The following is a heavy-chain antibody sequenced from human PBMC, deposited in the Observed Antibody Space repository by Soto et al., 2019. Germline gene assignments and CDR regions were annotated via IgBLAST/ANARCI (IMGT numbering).Heavy chain of an antibody. D-gene: IGHD6-13*01. J-gene: IGHJ4*02. CDR2: MNPNSGNT. Sequence: QVQLVQSGAEVKKPGASVKVSCKASGYTFTSYDINWVRQATGQGLEWMGWMNPNSGNTGYAQKFQGRVTMTRNTSISTAYMELSSMRSEDTAVYYCAVRGVYSSSWYGGYWGQGTLVTVSS. CDR1: GYTFTSYD. CDR3: AVRGVYSSSWYGGY. V-gene: IGHV1-8*01.